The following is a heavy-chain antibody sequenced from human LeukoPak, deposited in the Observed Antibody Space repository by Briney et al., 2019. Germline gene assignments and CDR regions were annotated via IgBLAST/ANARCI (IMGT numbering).Heavy chain of an antibody. J-gene: IGHJ6*02. V-gene: IGHV5-51*01. CDR1: GYSFTSYW. Sequence: GESLKISCKGSGYSFTSYWIGWLRQIPGKGLEWMGIIYPGDSDTRYSPSFQGQVTISADKSISTAYLQWSSLKASDTAMYYCARHELNYYYGMDVWGQGTTVTVSS. CDR3: ARHELNYYYGMDV. CDR2: IYPGDSDT. D-gene: IGHD1-7*01.